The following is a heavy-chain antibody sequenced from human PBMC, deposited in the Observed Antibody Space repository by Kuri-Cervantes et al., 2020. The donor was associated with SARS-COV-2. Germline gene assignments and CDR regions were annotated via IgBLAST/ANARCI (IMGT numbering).Heavy chain of an antibody. V-gene: IGHV4-39*01. D-gene: IGHD6-19*01. CDR3: ATGSQWLGYLDY. J-gene: IGHJ4*02. CDR2: IYYSGST. Sequence: CTVSGGSISSSSYYWGWIRQPPGKGLEWIGSIYYSGSTYYNPSLKSRVTISVDTSKNQFSLKLSSVTAADTAVYYCATGSQWLGYLDYWGQGTLVTVSS. CDR1: GGSISSSSYY.